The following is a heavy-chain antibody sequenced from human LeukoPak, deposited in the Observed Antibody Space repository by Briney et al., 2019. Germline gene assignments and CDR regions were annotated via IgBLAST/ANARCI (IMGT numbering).Heavy chain of an antibody. J-gene: IGHJ4*02. V-gene: IGHV3-30*04. Sequence: GSLRLSCAASGFTFSSYAMHWVRQAPGKGLEWVAVISYDGSNKYYADSVKGRFTISRDNSKNTLYLQMNSLRAEDTAVYYCARDATGHSSGYSPYFDYWGQGTLVTVSS. CDR1: GFTFSSYA. D-gene: IGHD3-22*01. CDR3: ARDATGHSSGYSPYFDY. CDR2: ISYDGSNK.